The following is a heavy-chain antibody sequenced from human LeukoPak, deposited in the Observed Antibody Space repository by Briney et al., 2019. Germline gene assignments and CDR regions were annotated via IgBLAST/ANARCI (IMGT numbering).Heavy chain of an antibody. Sequence: GGSLRLSCAASGFTFSNYGMHWVRQAPGKGLEWVAVVSYDGSNKHYADSVKGRFTISRDNAKNTLHLQMNSLRAEDTAVYYCAKENVLYSGSYGSPDYSGQGTLVTVSS. D-gene: IGHD1-26*01. CDR3: AKENVLYSGSYGSPDY. CDR2: VSYDGSNK. CDR1: GFTFSNYG. V-gene: IGHV3-30*18. J-gene: IGHJ4*02.